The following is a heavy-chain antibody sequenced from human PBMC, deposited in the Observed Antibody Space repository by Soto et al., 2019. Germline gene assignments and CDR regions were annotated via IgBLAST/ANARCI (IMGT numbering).Heavy chain of an antibody. D-gene: IGHD2-21*02. Sequence: SGPTLVNPTQTLTLTCTFSGFSLSTSGVGVGWIRQPPGKALEWLALIYWDDDKRYSPSLKSRLTITKDTSKNQVVLTMTNMDPVDTATYYCASLGGIVVVTATTFDYWGQGTLVTVSS. CDR3: ASLGGIVVVTATTFDY. J-gene: IGHJ4*02. CDR1: GFSLSTSGVG. V-gene: IGHV2-5*02. CDR2: IYWDDDK.